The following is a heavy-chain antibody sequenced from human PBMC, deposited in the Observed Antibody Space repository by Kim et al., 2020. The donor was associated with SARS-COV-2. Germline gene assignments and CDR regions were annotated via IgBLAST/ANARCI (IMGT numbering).Heavy chain of an antibody. CDR1: GFTFSSYG. Sequence: GGSLRLSCAASGFTFSSYGMHWVRQAPGKGLEWVAVIWYDGSNKYYADSVKGRFTISRDNSKNTLYLQMNSLRAEDTAVYYCARDGGLLWFGELAGRVSDGMDVWGQGTTVTVSS. V-gene: IGHV3-33*01. D-gene: IGHD3-10*01. CDR3: ARDGGLLWFGELAGRVSDGMDV. CDR2: IWYDGSNK. J-gene: IGHJ6*02.